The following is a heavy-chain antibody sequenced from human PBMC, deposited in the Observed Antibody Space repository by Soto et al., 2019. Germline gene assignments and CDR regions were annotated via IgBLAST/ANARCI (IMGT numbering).Heavy chain of an antibody. CDR3: ARSDNYGDYLAYYFDY. V-gene: IGHV1-3*01. D-gene: IGHD4-17*01. CDR1: GYTFTSYA. CDR2: INAGNGNT. Sequence: ASVKVSCKASGYTFTSYAMHWVRQAPGQRLEWMGWINAGNGNTKYSQKFQGRVTITRDTSASTAYMELSSLRSEDTAVYYCARSDNYGDYLAYYFDYWGQGTLVTVSS. J-gene: IGHJ4*02.